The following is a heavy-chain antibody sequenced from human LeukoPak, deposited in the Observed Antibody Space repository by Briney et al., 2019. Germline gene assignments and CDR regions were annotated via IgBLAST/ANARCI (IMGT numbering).Heavy chain of an antibody. V-gene: IGHV3-48*01. CDR3: AREYLTPDRAFDI. D-gene: IGHD3-9*01. J-gene: IGHJ3*02. CDR2: ISSSSSTI. Sequence: PGGSLRLSCAASGFTFSSYSMNWVRQAPGKGLEWVSYISSSSSTIYYADSVKGRFTISRDNAKNSLYLQMNSLRAEDTAVYYCAREYLTPDRAFDIWGQGTMVTVSS. CDR1: GFTFSSYS.